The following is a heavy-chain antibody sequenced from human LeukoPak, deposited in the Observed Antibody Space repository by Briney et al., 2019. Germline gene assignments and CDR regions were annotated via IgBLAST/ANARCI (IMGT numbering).Heavy chain of an antibody. CDR1: GGSFSGYY. D-gene: IGHD3-10*01. Sequence: PSETLSLTCAVYGGSFSGYYWSWIRQPPGKGLEWIGEINHSGSTNYNPSLQSRVTMSVDTSKNQFSLKLSSVTAVDTAVYYCARKENVYYYFDYWGQGTLVTVSS. CDR2: INHSGST. J-gene: IGHJ4*02. CDR3: ARKENVYYYFDY. V-gene: IGHV4-34*01.